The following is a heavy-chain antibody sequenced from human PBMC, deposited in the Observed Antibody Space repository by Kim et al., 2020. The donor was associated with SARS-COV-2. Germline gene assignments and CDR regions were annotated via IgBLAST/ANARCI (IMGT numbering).Heavy chain of an antibody. D-gene: IGHD3-22*01. V-gene: IGHV4-34*01. Sequence: SETLSLTCAVYGGSFSGYYWSWIRQPPGKGLEWIGEINHSGSTNYNPSLKSRVTISVDTSKNQFPLKLSPVTAADTAADYCARGNISTMIVVVITYTWY. J-gene: IGHJ2*01. CDR1: GGSFSGYY. CDR2: INHSGST. CDR3: ARGNISTMIVVVITYTWY.